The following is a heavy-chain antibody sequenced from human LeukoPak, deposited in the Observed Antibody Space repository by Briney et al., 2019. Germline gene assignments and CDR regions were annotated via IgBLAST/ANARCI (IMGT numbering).Heavy chain of an antibody. J-gene: IGHJ5*02. D-gene: IGHD2-8*02. Sequence: SVKVSCKASGGTFSSYAISWVRQAPGQGLEWMGRIIPILDIANYAQKFQGRVTITADKSTSTAYMELSSLRSEDTAVYYCARDTGPPGTYNWFDPWGQGTLVTVSS. CDR1: GGTFSSYA. V-gene: IGHV1-69*04. CDR2: IIPILDIA. CDR3: ARDTGPPGTYNWFDP.